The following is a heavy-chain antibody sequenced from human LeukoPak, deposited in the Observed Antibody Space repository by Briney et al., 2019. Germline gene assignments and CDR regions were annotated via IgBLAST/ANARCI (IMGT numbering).Heavy chain of an antibody. V-gene: IGHV3-21*01. Sequence: GGSLRLSRAASGFTFSNYSMNWVRQAPGKGLEWVSSISSSSSYIYYADSVKGRFTISRDNAKNSLYLQMNSLRAEDTAVYYCARDKSPVVRGVISGGFDYWGQGTLVTVSS. D-gene: IGHD3-10*01. CDR2: ISSSSSYI. CDR3: ARDKSPVVRGVISGGFDY. CDR1: GFTFSNYS. J-gene: IGHJ4*02.